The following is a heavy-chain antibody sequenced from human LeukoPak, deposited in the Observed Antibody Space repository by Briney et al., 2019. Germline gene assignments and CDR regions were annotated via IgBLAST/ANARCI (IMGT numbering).Heavy chain of an antibody. CDR3: ARSRITMVRGVRSFDD. CDR2: ISAYNGNT. J-gene: IGHJ4*02. CDR1: GYTFTSYG. V-gene: IGHV1-18*01. D-gene: IGHD3-10*01. Sequence: ASVKVSCTASGYTFTSYGISWVRQAPGQGLEWMGWISAYNGNTNYAQKLQGRVTMTTDTSTSTAYMELRSLRSDDTAVYYCARSRITMVRGVRSFDDWGQGTLVTVSS.